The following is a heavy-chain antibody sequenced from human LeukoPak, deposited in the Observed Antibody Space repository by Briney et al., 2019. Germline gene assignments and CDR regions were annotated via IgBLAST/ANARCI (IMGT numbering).Heavy chain of an antibody. D-gene: IGHD1-26*01. CDR1: GSTFTTCA. CDR3: AGSGSFFRFDY. J-gene: IGHJ4*02. Sequence: GGSLRLSCAASGSTFTTCAMSWVRQAPGKGLEWVSSISDSGSTTYYTDSVKGRFTISRDNSKNTLYLQMHSLRGDDTAVYYCAGSGSFFRFDYWGQGTLVTVSS. V-gene: IGHV3-23*01. CDR2: ISDSGSTT.